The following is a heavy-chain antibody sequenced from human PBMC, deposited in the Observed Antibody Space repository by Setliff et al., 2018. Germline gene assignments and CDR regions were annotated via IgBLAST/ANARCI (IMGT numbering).Heavy chain of an antibody. CDR2: VSGSGMTR. CDR1: GFTFRKHA. D-gene: IGHD3-22*01. J-gene: IGHJ4*02. Sequence: GGSLRLSCTASGFTFRKHALAWVCQAPGKGLQWVSSVSGSGMTRDYTDSVKGRFTVSRDSSQNKIHLQMDSLRAEDTGKYFCARADSDSYYPYYFDFWGQGVLVTVSS. V-gene: IGHV3-23*01. CDR3: ARADSDSYYPYYFDF.